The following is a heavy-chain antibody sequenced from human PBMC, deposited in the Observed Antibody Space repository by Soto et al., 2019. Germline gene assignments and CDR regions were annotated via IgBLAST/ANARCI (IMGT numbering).Heavy chain of an antibody. Sequence: EVQLVESGGGLVQPGGSLRLSCVDSGFSFSSYWMHWVRQGPGKGLVWVSRIYTDGSSTNYADSVKGRFTISRDNAKNTVYLQMSSLRAEDTAVYYCARSPGGYYIDWGQGTMVTVSS. V-gene: IGHV3-74*01. CDR2: IYTDGSST. CDR3: ARSPGGYYID. J-gene: IGHJ3*01. D-gene: IGHD3-9*01. CDR1: GFSFSSYW.